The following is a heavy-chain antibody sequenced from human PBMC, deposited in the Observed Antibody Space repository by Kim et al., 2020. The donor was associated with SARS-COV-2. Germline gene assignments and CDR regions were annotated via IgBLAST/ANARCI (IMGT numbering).Heavy chain of an antibody. CDR1: GYIFTRDS. D-gene: IGHD3-3*01. V-gene: IGHV1-3*01. CDR3: SKGSRAPKPPIGD. J-gene: IGHJ4*02. CDR2: INAANGVT. Sequence: ASMKVSCKASGYIFTRDSKHLMRLAPGQSLEWMGWINAANGVTKYSQKFQGRVTITRETSATTAYMELTSLTSEDTAVYYCSKGSRAPKPPIGDWGQGTLVTVSS.